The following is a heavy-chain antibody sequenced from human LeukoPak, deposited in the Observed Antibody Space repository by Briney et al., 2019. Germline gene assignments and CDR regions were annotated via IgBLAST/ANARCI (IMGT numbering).Heavy chain of an antibody. J-gene: IGHJ4*02. CDR2: INTDGSTT. D-gene: IGHD2-2*01. CDR1: GFTFTSYW. V-gene: IGHV3-74*01. CDR3: ARRCSSTSCPPDY. Sequence: GGSLRLSCAASGFTFTSYWMHWVRQAPGKGLVWVSRINTDGSTTTYADSVKGRFTISRDNAKNSLYLQMNSLRAEDTALYHCARRCSSTSCPPDYWGQGTLVTVSS.